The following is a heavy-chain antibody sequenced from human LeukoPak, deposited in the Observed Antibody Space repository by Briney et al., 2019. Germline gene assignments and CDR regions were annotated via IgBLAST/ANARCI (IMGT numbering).Heavy chain of an antibody. D-gene: IGHD2-2*01. J-gene: IGHJ6*03. Sequence: GGSLRLSCAASGFTFSSYWMSWVRQAPGKGLEWVANIKQDGSEKYYVDSVKGRFTISRDNAKNSLYLQMNSLRAEDTAVYYCARAGYCSSTSCSRGRYYYYYMDVWGKGTTVTVSS. V-gene: IGHV3-7*01. CDR1: GFTFSSYW. CDR2: IKQDGSEK. CDR3: ARAGYCSSTSCSRGRYYYYYMDV.